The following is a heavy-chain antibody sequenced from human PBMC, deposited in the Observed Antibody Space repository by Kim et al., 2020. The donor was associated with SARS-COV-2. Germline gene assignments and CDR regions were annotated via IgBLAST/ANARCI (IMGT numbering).Heavy chain of an antibody. J-gene: IGHJ3*01. CDR2: IKHNGTEK. D-gene: IGHD3-9*01. CDR1: GFTFSYYW. CDR3: AFDFRTKAFDV. Sequence: GGSLRLSCAASGFTFSYYWMSWVRQAPGKGLEWVANIKHNGTEKYYVDSVKGRFTISRDNAKNSLHLQMNSLRAEDTAVYYCAFDFRTKAFDVWGQGTLVTVFS. V-gene: IGHV3-7*01.